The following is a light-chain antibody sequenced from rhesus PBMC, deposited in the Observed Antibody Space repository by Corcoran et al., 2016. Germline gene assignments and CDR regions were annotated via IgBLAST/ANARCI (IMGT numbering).Light chain of an antibody. J-gene: IGKJ4*01. CDR1: QDINSW. V-gene: IGKV1-22*01. Sequence: DIQMTQSPSSLSASVGDTVTITCRASQDINSWLAWYQQKAGKAPKLLIYTASSLQSGVPSRFSGSGSGTSLPLTISGLQSEDSATYYCQQYNSSPTFGGGTKVEIK. CDR3: QQYNSSPT. CDR2: TAS.